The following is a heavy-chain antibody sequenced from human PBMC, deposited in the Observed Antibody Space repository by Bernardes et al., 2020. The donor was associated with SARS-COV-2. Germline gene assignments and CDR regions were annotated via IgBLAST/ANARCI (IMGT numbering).Heavy chain of an antibody. CDR3: ARDLRTEYRSGWPLDY. D-gene: IGHD6-19*01. CDR2: ISSSSSYI. Sequence: GSLRLSCAASGFTFSSYSMNWVRQAPGKGLEWVSSISSSSSYIYYADSVKGRFTISRDNAKNTLYLQMNSLRGEDTAVYYCARDLRTEYRSGWPLDYWGQGTLVTVST. J-gene: IGHJ4*02. V-gene: IGHV3-21*01. CDR1: GFTFSSYS.